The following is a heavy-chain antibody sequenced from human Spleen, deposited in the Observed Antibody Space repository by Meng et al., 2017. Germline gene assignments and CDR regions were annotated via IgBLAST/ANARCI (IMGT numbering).Heavy chain of an antibody. CDR3: ARSYGSGTYWYFDL. J-gene: IGHJ2*01. Sequence: QVQLQESGPGLVRPSETLSLTCNVSGGSVSSGNYYWSWVRQPPGKGLEWIGFIYHTGSTDCNPSLKRRVTISVDTSNNHFSLKLTSVTAADTAVYYCARSYGSGTYWYFDLWGRGTLVTVSS. CDR2: IYHTGST. V-gene: IGHV4-61*03. D-gene: IGHD3-10*01. CDR1: GGSVSSGNYY.